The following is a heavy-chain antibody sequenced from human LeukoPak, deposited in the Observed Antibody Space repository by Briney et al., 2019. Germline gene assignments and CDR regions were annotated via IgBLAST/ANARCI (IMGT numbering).Heavy chain of an antibody. D-gene: IGHD3-16*02. V-gene: IGHV1-18*01. CDR3: ARGLRDYVWGSYRYTFDY. CDR1: GYTFTSYG. CDR2: ISAYNGNT. J-gene: IGHJ4*02. Sequence: GASVKVSCKASGYTFTSYGISWVRQAPGQGLEWMGWISAYNGNTNYAQKLQGRVTMTTDTSTSTAYMELSSLRSEDTAVYYCARGLRDYVWGSYRYTFDYWGQGTLVTVSS.